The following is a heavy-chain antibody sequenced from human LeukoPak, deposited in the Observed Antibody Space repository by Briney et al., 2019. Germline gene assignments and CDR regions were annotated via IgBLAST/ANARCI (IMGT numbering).Heavy chain of an antibody. J-gene: IGHJ4*02. D-gene: IGHD2-15*01. CDR1: GFTFSSYA. Sequence: GGSLRLSCAASGFTFSSYAMSWVRQAPGKGLEWVSAISGSGGSTYYADSVKGRFTISRDNSKNTLYLQMNSLRAEDTAVYYCAKDLRYCGGGSCSMDYWGQGTLVTVSS. CDR2: ISGSGGST. CDR3: AKDLRYCGGGSCSMDY. V-gene: IGHV3-23*01.